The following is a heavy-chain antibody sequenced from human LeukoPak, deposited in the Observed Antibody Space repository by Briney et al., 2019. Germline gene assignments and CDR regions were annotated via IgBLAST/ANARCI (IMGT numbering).Heavy chain of an antibody. CDR3: ARETIVVVVAATLLDY. CDR1: GFTFSSYA. J-gene: IGHJ4*02. Sequence: SGGSLRLSCAASGFTFSSYAMHWVRQAPGKGLEWVAVISYDGSNKYYADSVKGRFTISRDNSKNTLYLQMNSLRAEDTAVCYCARETIVVVVAATLLDYWGQGTLVTVSS. CDR2: ISYDGSNK. D-gene: IGHD2-15*01. V-gene: IGHV3-30-3*01.